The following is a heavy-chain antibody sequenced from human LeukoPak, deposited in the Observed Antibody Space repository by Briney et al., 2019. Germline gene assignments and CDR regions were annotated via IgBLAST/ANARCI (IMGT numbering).Heavy chain of an antibody. V-gene: IGHV1-69*13. D-gene: IGHD5-18*01. CDR1: GGTFSSYA. Sequence: SVKVSCKASGGTFSSYAISWVRQAPGQGLEWMGGIIPIFGTANYAQKFQGRVTITADESTSTAYMELRSLRSDDTAVYYCARDRYSYGPRGSDYWGQGTLVTVSS. CDR3: ARDRYSYGPRGSDY. J-gene: IGHJ4*02. CDR2: IIPIFGTA.